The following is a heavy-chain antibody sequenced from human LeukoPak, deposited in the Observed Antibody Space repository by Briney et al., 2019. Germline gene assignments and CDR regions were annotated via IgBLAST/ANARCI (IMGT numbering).Heavy chain of an antibody. D-gene: IGHD3-3*02. V-gene: IGHV3-53*01. CDR1: GFTVATNY. Sequence: GRSLRLSCTATGFTVATNYINWVRQPPGKGLEWVSILYSGADTYYADSVKGRFVVSRDSSKNMLFLHMNALRPEDTAVYYCARIGDHFHWYLDLWGRGTLVTVSS. CDR2: LYSGADT. CDR3: ARIGDHFHWYLDL. J-gene: IGHJ2*01.